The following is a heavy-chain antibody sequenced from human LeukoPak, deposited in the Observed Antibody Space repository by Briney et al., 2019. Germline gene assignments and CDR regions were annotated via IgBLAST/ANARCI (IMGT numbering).Heavy chain of an antibody. V-gene: IGHV3-43D*03. CDR1: GFTFDDYA. CDR3: AKGDSGHDPSIHPPGAFDY. Sequence: GGSVRLSCVASGFTFDDYAMHWVRQAPGKGLEWVCLTNWDGNTTFCADSVKGRFTISRDNIKSSLFLQMNSLRPEDSALYYCAKGDSGHDPSIHPPGAFDYWGQGTLVTVSS. J-gene: IGHJ4*02. D-gene: IGHD2-21*02. CDR2: TNWDGNTT.